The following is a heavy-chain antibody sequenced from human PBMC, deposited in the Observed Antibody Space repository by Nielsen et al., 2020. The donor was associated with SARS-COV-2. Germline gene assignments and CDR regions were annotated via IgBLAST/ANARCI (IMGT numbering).Heavy chain of an antibody. CDR2: IWYDGSNK. CDR3: AKGEVEYDILTGYDY. V-gene: IGHV3-33*06. Sequence: GESLKISCAASGFTFSSYGMHWVRQAPGKGLEWVAVIWYDGSNKYYADSVKGRFTISRDNSKNTLYLQMNSLRAEDTAVYYCAKGEVEYDILTGYDYWGQGTLVTVSS. J-gene: IGHJ4*02. CDR1: GFTFSSYG. D-gene: IGHD3-9*01.